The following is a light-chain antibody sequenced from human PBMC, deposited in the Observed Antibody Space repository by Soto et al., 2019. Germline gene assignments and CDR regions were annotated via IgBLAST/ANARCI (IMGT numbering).Light chain of an antibody. J-gene: IGLJ1*01. CDR2: EVS. CDR1: SSDVGGYNY. Sequence: QSVLTQPASVSGSPGQSITISCTGTSSDVGGYNYVSWYQQHPVKAPKLMIFEVSNRPSGVSIRFSGSKSGNTASLTISGLQAEDEAAYYSTSYRSNNTQVLGPGTKV. V-gene: IGLV2-14*01. CDR3: TSYRSNNTQV.